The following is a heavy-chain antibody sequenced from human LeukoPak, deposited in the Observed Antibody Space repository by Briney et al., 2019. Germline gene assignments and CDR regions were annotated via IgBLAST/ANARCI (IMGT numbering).Heavy chain of an antibody. D-gene: IGHD2-15*01. CDR3: ASPYCSGGSCYASWFDP. V-gene: IGHV1-69*01. CDR1: GGTFSSYA. CDR2: IIPIFGTA. Sequence: SVKVSCKASGGTFSSYAISWVRQAPGQGLEWMGGIIPIFGTANYAQKFQGRVTITADESTSTAYMELSSLRSEDTAVYYCASPYCSGGSCYASWFDPWGQGTLVTVSS. J-gene: IGHJ5*02.